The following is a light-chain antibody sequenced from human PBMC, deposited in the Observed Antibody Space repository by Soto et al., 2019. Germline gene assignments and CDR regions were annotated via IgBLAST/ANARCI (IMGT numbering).Light chain of an antibody. CDR3: QQDNSFPLT. Sequence: DIQMTQSPSSVSASVGDRVTITCRASQGINNWLSWYQQQPGEPPKLLIYTTSNLQSGVPSRFSGGGAGTDFTLTISSRQHEDFATYYCQQDNSFPLTFGGGTKVEIK. J-gene: IGKJ4*01. V-gene: IGKV1D-12*01. CDR2: TTS. CDR1: QGINNW.